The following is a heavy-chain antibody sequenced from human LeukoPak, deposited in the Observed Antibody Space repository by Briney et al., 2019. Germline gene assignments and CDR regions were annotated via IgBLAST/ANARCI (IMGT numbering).Heavy chain of an antibody. CDR2: ISSSSNYI. Sequence: PGGSLRLSCAASGFTFSSYSMNWVRQPPGEGLEWVSPISSSSNYIYYADSVKGRFTISRDNAKNSLYLQMNSLRAEDTAVYYCTKTGPENHHYGMDVWGQGTTVTVSS. D-gene: IGHD1-14*01. V-gene: IGHV3-21*06. CDR1: GFTFSSYS. CDR3: TKTGPENHHYGMDV. J-gene: IGHJ6*02.